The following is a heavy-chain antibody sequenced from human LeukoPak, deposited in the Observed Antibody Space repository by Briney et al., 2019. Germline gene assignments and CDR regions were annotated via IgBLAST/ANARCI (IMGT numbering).Heavy chain of an antibody. CDR1: GFPFSSRW. CDR3: ARYCGGGSCFDY. D-gene: IGHD2-15*01. Sequence: GGSLRLSCAASGFPFSSRWMSWVRQAPGKGLEWVANIKADGSEKYYVDSVKGRFTVSRDNAKNSLYLQMNSLRAEDTGLYFCARYCGGGSCFDYWGRGTLVTVSS. V-gene: IGHV3-7*04. J-gene: IGHJ4*02. CDR2: IKADGSEK.